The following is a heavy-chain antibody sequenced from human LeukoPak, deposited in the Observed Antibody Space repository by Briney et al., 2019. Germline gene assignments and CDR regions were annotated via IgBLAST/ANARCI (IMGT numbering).Heavy chain of an antibody. J-gene: IGHJ1*01. D-gene: IGHD2-2*03. Sequence: PGGSLRLSCAASGFTFSSYAMSWVRQAPGKGLEWVSATSGSGGSTYYADSVKGRFTISRDNSKNTLYLQMNSLRAEDTAVYYCAKDQGGYRSSFSCYSGDYGYFQHWGQGTLVTVSS. CDR2: TSGSGGST. V-gene: IGHV3-23*01. CDR3: AKDQGGYRSSFSCYSGDYGYFQH. CDR1: GFTFSSYA.